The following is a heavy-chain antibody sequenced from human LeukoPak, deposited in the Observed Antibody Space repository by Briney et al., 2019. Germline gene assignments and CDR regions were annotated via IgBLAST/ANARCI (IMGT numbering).Heavy chain of an antibody. CDR1: GYXFIDYY. Sequence: ASVKVSCKASGYXFIDYYIHWVRQAPGQGLEWMGWINPNSGGTNYAQKLQGRVTMTRDTSISKAYMELSRLISDDTAVYYCARIPYYYGSGSYSLDYWGQGTLVTVSS. J-gene: IGHJ4*02. CDR3: ARIPYYYGSGSYSLDY. CDR2: INPNSGGT. V-gene: IGHV1-2*02. D-gene: IGHD3-10*01.